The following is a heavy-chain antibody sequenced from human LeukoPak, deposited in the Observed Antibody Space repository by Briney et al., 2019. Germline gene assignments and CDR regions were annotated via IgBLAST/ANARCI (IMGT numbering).Heavy chain of an antibody. Sequence: GGSLRLSCAASGFTFTSYSMNWVRQAPGKGLEWVSTISGGGGSTYYADSVKGRFTISRDNSKNTLYLQVNSLRAEDTAVYYCAKGSPYGDYAIDYWGQGALVTVSS. D-gene: IGHD4-17*01. CDR3: AKGSPYGDYAIDY. CDR2: ISGGGGST. V-gene: IGHV3-23*01. CDR1: GFTFTSYS. J-gene: IGHJ4*02.